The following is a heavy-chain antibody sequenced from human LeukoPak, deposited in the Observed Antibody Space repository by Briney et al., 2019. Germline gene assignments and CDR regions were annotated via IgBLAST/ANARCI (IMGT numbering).Heavy chain of an antibody. CDR3: ARGNCSSTSCFFDY. D-gene: IGHD2-2*01. J-gene: IGHJ4*02. CDR1: GFTFSSYT. CDR2: ITTSSNSI. Sequence: GGSPRLSCAASGFTFSSYTMNWVRQAPGKELEWVSSITTSSNSIYYADSVKGRFTISRDNAKNSLYLQMNSLRAEDTAVYYCARGNCSSTSCFFDYWGQGTLVTVSS. V-gene: IGHV3-21*01.